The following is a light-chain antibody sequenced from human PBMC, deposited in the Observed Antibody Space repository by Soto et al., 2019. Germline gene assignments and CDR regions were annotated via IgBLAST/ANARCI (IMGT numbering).Light chain of an antibody. CDR3: RQYNSYPLT. CDR1: QSISSW. CDR2: KAS. Sequence: DIQMTQSPTTLSASVGDRVTITCRTSQSISSWLAWYQQKPGKAPKLLIYKASSLESGVPSRFSGSGSGTEFTLTISSLQPDDFATYYCRQYNSYPLTFGGGTKVDIK. V-gene: IGKV1-5*03. J-gene: IGKJ4*01.